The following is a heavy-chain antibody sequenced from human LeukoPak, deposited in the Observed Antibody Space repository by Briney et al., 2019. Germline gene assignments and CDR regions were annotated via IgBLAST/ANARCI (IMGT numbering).Heavy chain of an antibody. CDR1: RYTFTSYY. Sequence: GASVKVSCKASRYTFTSYYMHWVRQAPGQGLEWMGIINPSGGSTSYAQKFQGRVTMTRDTSTSTVYMELSSLRSEDTAVYYCARELAYDFWSGYYYYWGQGTLVTVSS. J-gene: IGHJ4*02. V-gene: IGHV1-46*01. CDR3: ARELAYDFWSGYYYY. CDR2: INPSGGST. D-gene: IGHD3-3*01.